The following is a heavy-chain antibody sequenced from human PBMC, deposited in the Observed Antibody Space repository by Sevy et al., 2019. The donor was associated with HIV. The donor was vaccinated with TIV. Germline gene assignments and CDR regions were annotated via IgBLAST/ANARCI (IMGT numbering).Heavy chain of an antibody. CDR1: GFTFSDYT. J-gene: IGHJ5*01. Sequence: GGSLRLSCAASGFTFSDYTIHWVRRAPGKGLEWVADISYDGSRTSYADSVKGRFTISRDNSKNTLFLQMNSLRAADTAVYYCTRVRGLLGWFDSWGQGTLVTVSS. V-gene: IGHV3-30*04. CDR2: ISYDGSRT. D-gene: IGHD3-10*01. CDR3: TRVRGLLGWFDS.